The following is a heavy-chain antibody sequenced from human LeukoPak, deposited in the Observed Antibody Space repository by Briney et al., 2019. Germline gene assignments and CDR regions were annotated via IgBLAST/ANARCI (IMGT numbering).Heavy chain of an antibody. CDR1: GGSISSYY. Sequence: SETLSLTCTVSGGSISSYYWSWIRQPPGKGLEWIGYIYYSGSTNYNPSLKRRGTISVDTSKNQFSLKLNSVTAADTAVYYCARDYGGNSNYYYYGMDVWGQGTTVTVSS. J-gene: IGHJ6*02. CDR3: ARDYGGNSNYYYYGMDV. CDR2: IYYSGST. V-gene: IGHV4-59*01. D-gene: IGHD4-23*01.